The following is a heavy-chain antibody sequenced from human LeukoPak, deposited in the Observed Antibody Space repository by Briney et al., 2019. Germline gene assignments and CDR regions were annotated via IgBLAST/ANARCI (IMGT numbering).Heavy chain of an antibody. D-gene: IGHD6-19*01. J-gene: IGHJ2*01. V-gene: IGHV4-59*01. CDR3: ARAVVVAGSRLVFFNL. Sequence: SETLSLTCTVSGGSISSYYWSWIRQPPGKGLEWIGYIYYSGSSNYNPSLKNRVAISIDTSKNQFSLDLYSVTAADTAVYYCARAVVVAGSRLVFFNLWGRGTMVTVSS. CDR1: GGSISSYY. CDR2: IYYSGSS.